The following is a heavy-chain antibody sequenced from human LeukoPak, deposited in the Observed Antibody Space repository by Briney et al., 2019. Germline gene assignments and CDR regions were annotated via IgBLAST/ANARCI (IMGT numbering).Heavy chain of an antibody. CDR2: IKQDGSEK. V-gene: IGHV3-7*05. D-gene: IGHD1-26*01. CDR1: GFTFSSYW. Sequence: GGSLRLSCAASGFTFSSYWMSWVRQAPGKGLEWVANIKQDGSEKYYVDSVKGRFTISRDNAKNSLYLQMNSLSAEDTAVYYCAILALYYSGSYYGDAFDIWGQGTMVTVSS. J-gene: IGHJ3*02. CDR3: AILALYYSGSYYGDAFDI.